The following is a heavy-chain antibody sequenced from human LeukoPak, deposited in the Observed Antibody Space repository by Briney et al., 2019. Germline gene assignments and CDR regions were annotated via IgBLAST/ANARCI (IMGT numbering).Heavy chain of an antibody. V-gene: IGHV3-23*01. D-gene: IGHD6-19*01. CDR2: VSSSGANT. Sequence: GGSLRLSCSASGFTFRDSAMTWVRQAPGKGLEWVSLVSSSGANTYYPDSVKGRFTISRDTPKNTLYLQMNSLRAEDTAVYYCAKGGWLEYWGQGTLVTVSS. CDR3: AKGGWLEY. CDR1: GFTFRDSA. J-gene: IGHJ4*02.